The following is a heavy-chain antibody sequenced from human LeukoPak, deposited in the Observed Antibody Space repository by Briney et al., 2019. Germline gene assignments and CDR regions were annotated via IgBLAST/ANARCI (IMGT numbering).Heavy chain of an antibody. D-gene: IGHD1-26*01. CDR2: IYPGGSDI. J-gene: IGHJ4*02. CDR1: YSFXNYY. V-gene: IGHV5-51*01. Sequence: YSFXNYYXXXVRQMPGKGLEXMGVIYPGGSDIRYSPSFEGQVTISADKSIAPAYLQWSSLKASDSAMYYCASRTGSYYPFDSWGQGTLVTVSS. CDR3: ASRTGSYYPFDS.